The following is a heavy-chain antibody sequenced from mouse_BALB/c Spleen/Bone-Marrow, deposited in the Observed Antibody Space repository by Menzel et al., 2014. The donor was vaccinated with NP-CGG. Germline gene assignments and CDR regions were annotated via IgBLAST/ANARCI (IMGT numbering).Heavy chain of an antibody. V-gene: IGHV5-6-3*01. Sequence: EVNVVESGGGLVQPGGSLKLSCAASGFTFSNYGMSWVRQTPDKRLEFVATINTNGGDTYYPDSLKGQFTISRNNAKNTLYLQMISLKSEETAIYYCGRGVDYVYGFAYWGQGTLVAVSS. CDR3: GRGVDYVYGFAY. CDR1: GFTFSNYG. J-gene: IGHJ3*01. CDR2: INTNGGDT. D-gene: IGHD2-4*01.